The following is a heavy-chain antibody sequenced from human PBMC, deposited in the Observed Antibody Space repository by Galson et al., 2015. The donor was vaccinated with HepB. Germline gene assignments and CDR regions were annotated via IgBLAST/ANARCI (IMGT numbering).Heavy chain of an antibody. CDR1: GFTFSSYA. Sequence: SLRLSCAASGFTFSSYAMHWARQAPGKGLEWVAVISYGGSNKYYADSVKGRFTISRDNSKNTLYLQMNSLRAEDTAVYYCARVSGYSYGSMGGYFDYWGQGTLVTVSS. J-gene: IGHJ4*02. CDR2: ISYGGSNK. D-gene: IGHD5-18*01. V-gene: IGHV3-30-3*01. CDR3: ARVSGYSYGSMGGYFDY.